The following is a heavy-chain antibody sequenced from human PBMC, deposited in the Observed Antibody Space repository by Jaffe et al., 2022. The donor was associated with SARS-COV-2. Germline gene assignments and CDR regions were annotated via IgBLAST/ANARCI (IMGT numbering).Heavy chain of an antibody. CDR3: ARADYGDRYGMDV. CDR2: IYYSGST. J-gene: IGHJ6*02. Sequence: QVQLQESGPGLVKPSETLSLTCTVSGGSISSYYWSWIRQPPGKGLEWIGYIYYSGSTNYNPSLKSRVTISVDTSKNQFSLKLSSVTAADTAVYYCARADYGDRYGMDVWGQGTTVTVSS. CDR1: GGSISSYY. V-gene: IGHV4-59*01. D-gene: IGHD4-17*01.